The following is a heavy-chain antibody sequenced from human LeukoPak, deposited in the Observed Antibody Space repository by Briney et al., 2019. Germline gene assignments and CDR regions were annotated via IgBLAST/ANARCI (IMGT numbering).Heavy chain of an antibody. D-gene: IGHD3-3*01. CDR3: ARDRAHYDFWSGSSSYNYYYMDV. Sequence: SETLSLTCTVSGGSISSGSYYWSWIRQPAGKGLEWIGRIYTSGSTNYNPSLKSRVTISVDTSKNQFSLKLSSVTAADTAVYYCARDRAHYDFWSGSSSYNYYYMDVWGKGTTVTVSS. CDR1: GGSISSGSYY. CDR2: IYTSGST. V-gene: IGHV4-61*02. J-gene: IGHJ6*03.